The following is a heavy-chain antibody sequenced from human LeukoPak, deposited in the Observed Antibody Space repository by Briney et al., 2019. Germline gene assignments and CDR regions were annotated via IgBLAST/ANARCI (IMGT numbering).Heavy chain of an antibody. D-gene: IGHD2-15*01. CDR1: GGTLSSYA. J-gene: IGHJ3*02. Sequence: SVKVSCKASGGTLSSYAISWVRQAPGQGLEWMGGIIPIFGTANYAQKFQGRVTITADESTSTAYMELSSLRSEDTAVYYCAREVVVVAATIGAFDIWGQGTMVTVSS. CDR2: IIPIFGTA. CDR3: AREVVVVAATIGAFDI. V-gene: IGHV1-69*13.